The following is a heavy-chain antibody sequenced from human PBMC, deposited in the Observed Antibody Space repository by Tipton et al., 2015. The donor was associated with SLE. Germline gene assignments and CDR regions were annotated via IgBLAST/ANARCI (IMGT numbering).Heavy chain of an antibody. D-gene: IGHD6-13*01. CDR2: ISAYNGNT. J-gene: IGHJ6*03. CDR3: ARDPGGAAAGVLYYYMDV. V-gene: IGHV1-18*01. Sequence: QLVQSGPEVKKPGASVKVSCKASGYTFTSYGISWVRQAPGQGLEWMGWISAYNGNTNYAQKLQGRVTMTTDTSTSTAYMKLRSLRSDDTAVYYCARDPGGAAAGVLYYYMDVWGKGTTVTVSS. CDR1: GYTFTSYG.